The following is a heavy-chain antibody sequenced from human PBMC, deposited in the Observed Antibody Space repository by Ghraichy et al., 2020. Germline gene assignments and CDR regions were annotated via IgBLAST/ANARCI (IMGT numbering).Heavy chain of an antibody. Sequence: GESLNISCAASGFTFSSYAMHWVRQAPGKGLEWVAVISYDGSNKYYADSVKGRFTISRDNSKNTLYLQMNSLRAEDTAVYYCARDYGDDYYYYGMDVWGQGTTVTVSS. CDR3: ARDYGDDYYYYGMDV. CDR2: ISYDGSNK. CDR1: GFTFSSYA. J-gene: IGHJ6*02. D-gene: IGHD4-17*01. V-gene: IGHV3-30-3*01.